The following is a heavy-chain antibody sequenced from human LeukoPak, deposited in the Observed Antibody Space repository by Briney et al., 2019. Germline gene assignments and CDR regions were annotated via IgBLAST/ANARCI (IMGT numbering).Heavy chain of an antibody. CDR1: GFTFSTYE. V-gene: IGHV3-48*03. J-gene: IGHJ3*01. CDR2: ISGSGDTI. Sequence: PGGSLRLSCAASGFTFSTYEMNWVRQAPGKGLEWVSYISGSGDTIYYGDPVKGRFTISRDNAKNSMYLQMNSLRAEDTAVYYCARDELRSGAFDVWGQGTMVTVSS. CDR3: ARDELRSGAFDV. D-gene: IGHD4-17*01.